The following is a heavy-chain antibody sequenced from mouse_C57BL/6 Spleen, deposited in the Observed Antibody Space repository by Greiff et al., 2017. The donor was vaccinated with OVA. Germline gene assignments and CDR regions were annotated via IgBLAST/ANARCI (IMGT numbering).Heavy chain of an antibody. J-gene: IGHJ1*03. D-gene: IGHD1-1*01. CDR3: ARQGLRRRYFDV. CDR1: GFTFSDYG. V-gene: IGHV5-17*01. CDR2: ISSGGSTI. Sequence: DVQLVESGGGLVKPGGSLKLSCAASGFTFSDYGMHWVRQAPEKGLEWVAYISSGGSTIYYAHTVKGRFTISRDNAKNTLFLQSTRLRSEDTAIYYCARQGLRRRYFDVWGTGTTVTVSS.